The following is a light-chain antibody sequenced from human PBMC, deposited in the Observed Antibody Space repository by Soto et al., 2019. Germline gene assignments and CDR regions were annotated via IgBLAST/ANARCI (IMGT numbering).Light chain of an antibody. CDR1: QNINIY. CDR3: QKCDYLPI. V-gene: IGKV3-11*01. J-gene: IGKJ3*01. Sequence: EIVLTQSPATLSLSPGERATLSCRASQNINIYLAWYQQKPGQAPRLLIYDASNRATGIPARFSGSGSGTDFTLTISSLEPEDFAVYYCQKCDYLPIFGPGTTVDFK. CDR2: DAS.